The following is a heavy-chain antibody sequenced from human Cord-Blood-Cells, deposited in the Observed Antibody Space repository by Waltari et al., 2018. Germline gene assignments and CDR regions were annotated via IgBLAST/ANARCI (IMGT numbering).Heavy chain of an antibody. CDR3: ARAGVKLTGYYFDY. Sequence: QVQLVQSGAEVKKPGSSAKVSCKASGGPFSRYATSWVRQAPGQGLEWMGGIIPIFGTANYAQKFQGRVTITADESTSTAYMELSSLRSEDTAVYYCARAGVKLTGYYFDYWGQGTLVTVSS. V-gene: IGHV1-69*01. J-gene: IGHJ4*02. D-gene: IGHD7-27*01. CDR1: GGPFSRYA. CDR2: IIPIFGTA.